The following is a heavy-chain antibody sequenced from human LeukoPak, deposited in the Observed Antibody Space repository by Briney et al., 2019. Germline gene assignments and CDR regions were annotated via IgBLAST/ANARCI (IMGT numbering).Heavy chain of an antibody. D-gene: IGHD2-21*02. CDR1: GYTFSSYA. CDR2: INAGNGDT. Sequence: GASVKVSCKASGYTFSSYAMHWVRQAPGRRLEWMGWINAGNGDTKYSQKFQGRVTITRDTSASTAYMELSSLRSGDTAVYYCARVVVTANSLPDYWGQGTLVTVSS. J-gene: IGHJ4*02. CDR3: ARVVVTANSLPDY. V-gene: IGHV1-3*01.